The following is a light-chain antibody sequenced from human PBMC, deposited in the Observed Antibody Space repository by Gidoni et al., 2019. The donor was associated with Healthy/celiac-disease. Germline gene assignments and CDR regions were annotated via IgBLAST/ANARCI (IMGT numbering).Light chain of an antibody. J-gene: IGKJ1*01. CDR2: WAS. CDR3: QQYYSTPWT. Sequence: DIVVNQSPASLAVSLGESATINCKSSQRVLYSSNNKNYLAWYQQKPGQPPKLLIYWASTRESGVPDRFSGSGSGTDFTLTISSLQAEDVAVYYCQQYYSTPWTFGQGTKVEIK. CDR1: QRVLYSSNNKNY. V-gene: IGKV4-1*01.